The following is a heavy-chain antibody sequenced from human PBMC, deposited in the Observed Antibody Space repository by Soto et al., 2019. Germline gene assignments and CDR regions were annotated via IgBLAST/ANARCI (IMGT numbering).Heavy chain of an antibody. V-gene: IGHV3-21*01. CDR1: GFTFSSYS. D-gene: IGHD3-10*01. Sequence: EVQLVESGGGLVKPGGSLRLSCAASGFTFSSYSMNWVRQAPGKGLEWVSSISSSSSYIYYADSVKGRFTISRDNAKNSLYLQMNSLRAEDTAVYYCAPRPLLWFGEVPPWGGQGTLVTVSS. CDR2: ISSSSSYI. J-gene: IGHJ4*02. CDR3: APRPLLWFGEVPPW.